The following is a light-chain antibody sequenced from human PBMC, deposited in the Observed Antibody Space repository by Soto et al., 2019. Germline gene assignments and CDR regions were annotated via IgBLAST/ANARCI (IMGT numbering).Light chain of an antibody. V-gene: IGKV3-11*01. Sequence: EIVLTQSPATLSLSPGERATLSCRASQSVSSYLAWYQQKPGQAPRLLIYDASNRATGIPARFSGSGSGTDFTINISSLEPEDSAVYYCQQRSKGPQRTFGEGTKVEIK. CDR3: QQRSKGPQRT. CDR1: QSVSSY. CDR2: DAS. J-gene: IGKJ1*01.